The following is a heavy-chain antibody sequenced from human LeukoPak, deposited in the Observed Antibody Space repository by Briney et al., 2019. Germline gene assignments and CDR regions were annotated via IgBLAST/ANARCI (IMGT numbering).Heavy chain of an antibody. D-gene: IGHD6-13*01. Sequence: PSETLSLTCAVYGGSFSGYYWSWIRQPPGKGLEWIGYIYYSGSTNYNPSLKSRVTISVDTSKNQFSLKLSSVTAADTAVYYCARGRIAAAGTPLDYWGQGTLVTVSS. CDR2: IYYSGST. CDR1: GGSFSGYY. V-gene: IGHV4-59*12. CDR3: ARGRIAAAGTPLDY. J-gene: IGHJ4*02.